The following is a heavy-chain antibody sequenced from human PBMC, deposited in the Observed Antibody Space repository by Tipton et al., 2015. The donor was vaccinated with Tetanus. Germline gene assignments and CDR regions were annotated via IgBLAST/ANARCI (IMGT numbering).Heavy chain of an antibody. CDR3: AREGDSSGYYRSPTDAFDV. Sequence: SLRLSCAGSGFTFSDYSMTWVRQAPGKGLEWISSISSRSSYIYYADSVKGRFTISRDNAKNSLYLQLNSLRDEDTAVYYCAREGDSSGYYRSPTDAFDVWGQGTIVIVSS. CDR2: ISSRSSYI. D-gene: IGHD3-22*01. CDR1: GFTFSDYS. J-gene: IGHJ3*01. V-gene: IGHV3-21*06.